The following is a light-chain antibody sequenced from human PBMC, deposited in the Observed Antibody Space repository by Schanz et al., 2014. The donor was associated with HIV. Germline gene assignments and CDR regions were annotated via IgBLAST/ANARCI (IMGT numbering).Light chain of an antibody. J-gene: IGLJ3*02. V-gene: IGLV2-8*01. CDR2: EVT. CDR3: TSYTSSSTLVL. CDR1: NSDVGGHNY. Sequence: QSALTQPPSASGSPGQSVTISCTGTNSDVGGHNYVSWFQQHPGKAPRLIIYEVTKRPSGVPDRFSGSKSGNTASLTVSGLQADDEADYFCTSYTSSSTLVLFGGGTKLTVL.